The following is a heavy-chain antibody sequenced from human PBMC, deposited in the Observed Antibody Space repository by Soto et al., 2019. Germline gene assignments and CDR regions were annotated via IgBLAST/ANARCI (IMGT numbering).Heavy chain of an antibody. D-gene: IGHD7-27*01. Sequence: QLVESGGGLIQTGGSMRLSCIGSEYSFSSFEMNWVRQAPGKGLEWVSYMSTSGADIKYADSVKGRFTVSRDNSKNSLFLQMDSLRADDTAIYYCARTLGHWYFDLWGRGTLVTVSS. CDR3: ARTLGHWYFDL. V-gene: IGHV3-48*03. J-gene: IGHJ2*01. CDR2: MSTSGADI. CDR1: EYSFSSFE.